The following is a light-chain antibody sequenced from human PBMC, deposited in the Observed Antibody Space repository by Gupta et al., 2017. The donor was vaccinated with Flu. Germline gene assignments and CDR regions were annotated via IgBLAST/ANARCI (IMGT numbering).Light chain of an antibody. J-gene: IGKJ4*01. CDR1: QDIRNN. CDR3: LQHYGYPLT. V-gene: IGKV1-17*01. CDR2: AAS. Sequence: DIQRTQPPSSLSASVGDRVTISCLSSQDIRNNLGWYQQKPGKAPKRLLYAASSLQSGVPSRFSGSGSGTEFTLTISSLQPEDLAAYYCLQHYGYPLTFGGGTKVEIK.